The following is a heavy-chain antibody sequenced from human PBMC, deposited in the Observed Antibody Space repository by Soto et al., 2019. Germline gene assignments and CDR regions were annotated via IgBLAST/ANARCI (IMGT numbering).Heavy chain of an antibody. CDR1: GFIFTSFG. D-gene: IGHD2-21*01. CDR2: ISYDGIDE. V-gene: IGHV3-30*18. Sequence: QVQLVESGGGVVQPGTSLKLSCATSGFIFTSFGMHWLRQAPGKGLEWVAVISYDGIDENYADSVKGRFAISRDKSEKKVFLHMEILKIEDTAVYYCAKDFRKIATVAPDVSWAPGTLGTVSS. CDR3: AKDFRKIATVAPDVS. J-gene: IGHJ4*02.